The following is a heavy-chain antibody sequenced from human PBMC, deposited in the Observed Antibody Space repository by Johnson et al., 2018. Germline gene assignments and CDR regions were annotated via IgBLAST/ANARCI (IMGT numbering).Heavy chain of an antibody. J-gene: IGHJ6*03. Sequence: VQLVESGGGLVQXGGSXRLXCAASGFTVSSNYMTWVRQAPGKGLEWVSDIYSGGSTYYADSVKGRFTISRDSSKNTMYLQMNSLRAEDTAVYYCARDLYAAGYYNFFMDVWGKGTTVTVSS. CDR2: IYSGGST. D-gene: IGHD5/OR15-5a*01. CDR3: ARDLYAAGYYNFFMDV. CDR1: GFTVSSNY. V-gene: IGHV3-66*02.